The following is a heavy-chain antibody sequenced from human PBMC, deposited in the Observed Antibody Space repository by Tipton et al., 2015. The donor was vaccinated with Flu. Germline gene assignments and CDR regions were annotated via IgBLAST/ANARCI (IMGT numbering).Heavy chain of an antibody. Sequence: QLVQSGAEVKRPGSSVKVSCKASGGTFSSYAISWVRQAPGQGLEWMGGIIPILGIANYAQKFRGRVTITADKSTSTAYMELSSLRSEDTAVYYCASSPQWEPERYYFDYWGQGTLVTVSS. D-gene: IGHD1-26*01. CDR2: IIPILGIA. J-gene: IGHJ4*02. V-gene: IGHV1-69*09. CDR3: ASSPQWEPERYYFDY. CDR1: GGTFSSYA.